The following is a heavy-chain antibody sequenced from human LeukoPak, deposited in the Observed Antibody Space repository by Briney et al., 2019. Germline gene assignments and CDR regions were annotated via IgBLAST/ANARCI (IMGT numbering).Heavy chain of an antibody. J-gene: IGHJ4*02. CDR2: INAGNGNT. D-gene: IGHD6-25*01. Sequence: PWASVKVSCKASGYTFTSYAMHWVRQAPGQRLEWMGWINAGNGNTKYSQEFQGRVTITRDTSTSTAYMELRSLRSDDTAVYYCARFPLVGAAGLDWGQGTLVTVSS. CDR3: ARFPLVGAAGLD. CDR1: GYTFTSYA. V-gene: IGHV1-3*01.